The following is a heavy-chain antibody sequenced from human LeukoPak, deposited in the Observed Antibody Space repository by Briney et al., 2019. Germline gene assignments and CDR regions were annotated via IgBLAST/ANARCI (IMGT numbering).Heavy chain of an antibody. CDR1: GGSISSGGYY. CDR3: AGEPSTVTTHWFDP. J-gene: IGHJ5*02. D-gene: IGHD4-17*01. CDR2: IYYSGST. V-gene: IGHV4-31*03. Sequence: SETLSLTCTVSGGSISSGGYYWSWIRQHPGKGLEWIGYIYYSGSTYYNPSLKSRVTISVDTSKNQFSLKLSSVTAADTAVYYCAGEPSTVTTHWFDPWGQGTLVTVSS.